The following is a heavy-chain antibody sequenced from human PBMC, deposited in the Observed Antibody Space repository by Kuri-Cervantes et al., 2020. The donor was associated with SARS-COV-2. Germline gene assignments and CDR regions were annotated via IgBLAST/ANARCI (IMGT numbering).Heavy chain of an antibody. CDR3: AKTYYDFWSGHPGDY. CDR2: ISGSGGST. D-gene: IGHD3-3*01. J-gene: IGHJ4*02. Sequence: LSLTCAASGFTFSSYAMSWVRQAPGKGLEWVSAISGSGGSTYYADSVKGRFTISRDNSKNTLYLQMNSLRAEDTAVYYCAKTYYDFWSGHPGDYWGQGTLVTVSS. CDR1: GFTFSSYA. V-gene: IGHV3-23*01.